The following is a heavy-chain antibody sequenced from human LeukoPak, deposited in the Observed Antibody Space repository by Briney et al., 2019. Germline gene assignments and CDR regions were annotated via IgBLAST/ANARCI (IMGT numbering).Heavy chain of an antibody. CDR1: GASISTYY. Sequence: PSETLSLTCTVSGASISTYYWSWIRQPAGKGLEWIGHIYTSESTNYNPSLKSRVTMSVDTSKNQFSLKLTSVTAADTAVYYCARGLVRGVDYWGQGTLVTVSS. V-gene: IGHV4-4*07. CDR3: ARGLVRGVDY. D-gene: IGHD3-10*01. J-gene: IGHJ4*02. CDR2: IYTSEST.